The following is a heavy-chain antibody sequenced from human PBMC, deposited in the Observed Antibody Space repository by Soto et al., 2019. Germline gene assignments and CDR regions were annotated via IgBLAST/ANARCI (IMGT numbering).Heavy chain of an antibody. D-gene: IGHD7-27*01. CDR1: GFTFSSYA. CDR3: ANGPTSNWGFPYYFDY. Sequence: GGSLRLSCAASGFTFSSYAMSWVRQAPGKGLEWVSAISGSGGSTYYADSVKGRFTISRDNSKNTLYLQMNSLRAEDTAVYYCANGPTSNWGFPYYFDYWGQGTLVTVSS. CDR2: ISGSGGST. J-gene: IGHJ4*02. V-gene: IGHV3-23*01.